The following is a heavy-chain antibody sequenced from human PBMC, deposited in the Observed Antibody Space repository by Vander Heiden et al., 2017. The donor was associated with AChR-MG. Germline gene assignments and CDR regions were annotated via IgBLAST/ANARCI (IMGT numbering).Heavy chain of an antibody. Sequence: QVQLVESGGGLVKPGRSLTLSCAAPGFTCSKYGMHWVRQAPGKGLEWVAVMSFDGSNIYYGESVRGRFTISRDNSKDTLYLQMNSLRAEDTAVYYCAKVKGGITARFDGFDIWGQGTTVTVSS. J-gene: IGHJ3*02. D-gene: IGHD6-6*01. V-gene: IGHV3-30*18. CDR3: AKVKGGITARFDGFDI. CDR1: GFTCSKYG. CDR2: MSFDGSNI.